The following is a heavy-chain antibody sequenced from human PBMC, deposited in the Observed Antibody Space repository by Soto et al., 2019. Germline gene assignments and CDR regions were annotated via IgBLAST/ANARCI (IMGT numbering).Heavy chain of an antibody. CDR1: GFTFSSYS. CDR2: ISSSSSYI. J-gene: IGHJ4*02. Sequence: GGSLRLSCAASGFTFSSYSMNWVRQAPGKWLEWVSSISSSSSYIYYADSVKGRFTISRDNAKNSLYLQMNSLRAEDTAVYYCARDGDTAMGAFDYWGQGTLVTVSS. V-gene: IGHV3-21*01. D-gene: IGHD5-18*01. CDR3: ARDGDTAMGAFDY.